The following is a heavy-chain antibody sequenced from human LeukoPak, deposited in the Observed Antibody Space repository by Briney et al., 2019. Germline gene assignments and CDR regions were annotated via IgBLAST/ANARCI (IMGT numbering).Heavy chain of an antibody. J-gene: IGHJ6*02. CDR2: IIPIFGTA. V-gene: IGHV1-69*13. D-gene: IGHD6-6*01. CDR1: GGTFSSYA. Sequence: GASVKVSCKASGGTFSSYAISWVRQAPGQGLEWMGGIIPIFGTANYAQKFQGRVTITADESTSTAYMELSSLRSEDTAVYYCASPLSLSSSSEVSGMGVWGQGTTVTVSS. CDR3: ASPLSLSSSSEVSGMGV.